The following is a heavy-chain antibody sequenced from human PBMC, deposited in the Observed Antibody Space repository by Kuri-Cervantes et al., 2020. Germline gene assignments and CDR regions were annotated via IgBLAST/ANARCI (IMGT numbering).Heavy chain of an antibody. CDR3: EKARQTTYYDFWSGYLT. J-gene: IGHJ4*02. CDR2: INAGNGNT. CDR1: GYTFTSYA. V-gene: IGHV1-3*01. Sequence: ASVKVSCKASGYTFTSYAMHWVRQAPGQRLEWMGWINAGNGNTKYSQKFQGRVTITRDTSASTAYMELSSLRSEDTAVYYCEKARQTTYYDFWSGYLTWGQGTLVTVSS. D-gene: IGHD3-3*01.